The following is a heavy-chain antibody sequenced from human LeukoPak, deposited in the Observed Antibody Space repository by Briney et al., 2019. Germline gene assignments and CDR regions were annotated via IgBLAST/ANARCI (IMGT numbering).Heavy chain of an antibody. CDR2: INPSGGST. V-gene: IGHV1-46*01. CDR1: GYTFTSYY. J-gene: IGHJ4*02. Sequence: ASVKVSCKASGYTFTSYYMHWVRQAPGQGLEWMGIINPSGGSTSYAQKFQGRVTMTRDMSTSTVYMELSSLRSEDTAMYYCAREASVYSYGYGFDYWGQGTLVTVSS. D-gene: IGHD5-18*01. CDR3: AREASVYSYGYGFDY.